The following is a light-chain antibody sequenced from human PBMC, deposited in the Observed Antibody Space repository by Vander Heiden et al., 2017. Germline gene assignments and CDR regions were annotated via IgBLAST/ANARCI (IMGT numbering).Light chain of an antibody. J-gene: IGKJ2*01. Sequence: DIHVTQSPSTLSASVGDTVTTTCRTSQTITRWLAWYQQNPGKAPKLLVSDASSLENGAPSRFTGSGSGTEFTLTISNLHPDDFATYYCLQYRTYAFTFGQGTKLDI. CDR2: DAS. CDR1: QTITRW. CDR3: LQYRTYAFT. V-gene: IGKV1-5*01.